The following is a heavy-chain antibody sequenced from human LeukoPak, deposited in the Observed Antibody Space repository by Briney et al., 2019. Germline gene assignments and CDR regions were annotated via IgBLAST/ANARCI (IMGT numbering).Heavy chain of an antibody. J-gene: IGHJ4*02. CDR1: GFTFRSYA. V-gene: IGHV3-23*01. CDR3: AKDFTLASGVDHYYGSGSFDY. Sequence: GGSLRLSCAASGFTFRSYAISWVRQAPGKGLEWVSTVTGGGGTTYYADSVKGRFTISRDNSKNTVYLQLNSLRADDTAVYYCAKDFTLASGVDHYYGSGSFDYWGQGTLVTVSS. CDR2: VTGGGGTT. D-gene: IGHD3-10*01.